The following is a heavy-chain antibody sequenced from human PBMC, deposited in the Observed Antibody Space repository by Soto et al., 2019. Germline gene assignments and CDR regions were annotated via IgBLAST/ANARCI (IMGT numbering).Heavy chain of an antibody. V-gene: IGHV1-8*01. D-gene: IGHD3-3*01. CDR1: GYTFTSYD. CDR3: ARGSRTALEWLLPDYYYYYMDV. Sequence: ASVKVSCKASGYTFTSYDINWVRQATGQGLEWMGWMNPNSGNTGYAQKFQGRVTMTRNTSISTAYMELSSLRSEDTAVYYCARGSRTALEWLLPDYYYYYMDVWGKVTTVTVSS. J-gene: IGHJ6*03. CDR2: MNPNSGNT.